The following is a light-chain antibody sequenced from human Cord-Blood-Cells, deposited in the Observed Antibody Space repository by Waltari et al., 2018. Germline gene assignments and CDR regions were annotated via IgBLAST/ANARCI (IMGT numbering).Light chain of an antibody. V-gene: IGKV3-15*01. CDR3: QQYNNWPPLT. CDR1: QSVSSN. Sequence: EIVMTQSPATLSVSPRQRAPLSCRASQSVSSNLAWYQQKPGQAPTLLIYGASTRATGIPARFSGSGSGTEFTLTISSLQSEDFAVYYCQQYNNWPPLTFGGGTKVEIK. CDR2: GAS. J-gene: IGKJ4*01.